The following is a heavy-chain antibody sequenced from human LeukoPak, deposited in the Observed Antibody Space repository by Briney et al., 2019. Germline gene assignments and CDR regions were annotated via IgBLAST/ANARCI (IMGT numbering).Heavy chain of an antibody. Sequence: ASVKVSCKASGYTLTSYAMHWVRQAPGQRLEWMGWINAGDGNTKYSQNFQGRVTITRDTSASTAYMELRSLRSEDTAVYYCASSREGRVDSETRLVDYWGQGTLVTVSS. J-gene: IGHJ4*02. CDR1: GYTLTSYA. CDR3: ASSREGRVDSETRLVDY. CDR2: INAGDGNT. V-gene: IGHV1-3*01. D-gene: IGHD1-7*01.